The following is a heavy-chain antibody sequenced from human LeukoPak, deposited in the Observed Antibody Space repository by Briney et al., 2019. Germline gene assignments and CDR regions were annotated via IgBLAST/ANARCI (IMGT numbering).Heavy chain of an antibody. CDR1: GYTFTSYY. Sequence: GASVKVSCKASGYTFTSYYMHWVRQAPGQGLEWMGIINPSGGSTSYAQKFQGRVTMTRDTSTSTVYMELGSLRSEDTAVYYCARGPYYYDSSGYYKAEYFQHWGQGTLVTVSS. D-gene: IGHD3-22*01. J-gene: IGHJ1*01. CDR2: INPSGGST. V-gene: IGHV1-46*01. CDR3: ARGPYYYDSSGYYKAEYFQH.